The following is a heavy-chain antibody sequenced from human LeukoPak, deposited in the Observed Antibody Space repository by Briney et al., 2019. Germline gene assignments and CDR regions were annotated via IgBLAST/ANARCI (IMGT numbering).Heavy chain of an antibody. CDR2: TCYRSKWYN. D-gene: IGHD2-2*01. V-gene: IGHV6-1*01. J-gene: IGHJ4*02. Sequence: SQTLSLTCALSGDSVSSNSAAWNWIRQSPSRGLEWLGRTCYRSKWYNDYAVSVKSRITINPDTSKNQFSLQLNSVTPEDTAVYYCARVMLSYQAGKNTVGPYYFDYWGQGTLVTVSS. CDR3: ARVMLSYQAGKNTVGPYYFDY. CDR1: GDSVSSNSAA.